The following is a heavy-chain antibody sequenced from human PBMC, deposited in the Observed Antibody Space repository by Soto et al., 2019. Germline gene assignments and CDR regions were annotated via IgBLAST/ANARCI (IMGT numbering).Heavy chain of an antibody. Sequence: EVQLVESGGGLVQPGGSLRLSCAASGFTFSSYSMNWVRQAPGKGLEWVSYISSSSSTIYYADSVKGRFTISRDNAKNSLYLQMNSLRDEDTAVYYCARDRRGIAARPPRGGMDVWGQGTTVTVSS. J-gene: IGHJ6*02. V-gene: IGHV3-48*02. CDR3: ARDRRGIAARPPRGGMDV. CDR2: ISSSSSTI. CDR1: GFTFSSYS. D-gene: IGHD6-6*01.